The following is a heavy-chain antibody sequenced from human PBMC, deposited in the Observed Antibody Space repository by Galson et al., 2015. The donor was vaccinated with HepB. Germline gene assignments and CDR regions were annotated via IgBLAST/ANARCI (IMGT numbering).Heavy chain of an antibody. CDR2: IIPIFGIA. CDR3: ARDVPGGSYLGY. Sequence: SVKVSCKASGGTFSSYATSWARQAPGQGLEWMGGIIPIFGIANYAQKFQGRVMITADESTSTAYMELSSLRSEDTAVCYCARDVPGGSYLGYWGQGTLVTVSS. V-gene: IGHV1-69*13. CDR1: GGTFSSYA. J-gene: IGHJ4*02. D-gene: IGHD1-26*01.